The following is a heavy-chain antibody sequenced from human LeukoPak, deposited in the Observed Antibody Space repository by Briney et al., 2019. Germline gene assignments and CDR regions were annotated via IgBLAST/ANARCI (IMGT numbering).Heavy chain of an antibody. CDR2: IYSDGNT. D-gene: IGHD3-9*01. Sequence: GGSLRLSCAASGFTVSSHYMSWVRQAPGRGLEWVSVIYSDGNTYYADSVKGRFTISRDNSKNTLYLQMNSLRAEDTAVYYCAPMTGDASAYWGQGTLVTVSS. CDR3: APMTGDASAY. V-gene: IGHV3-53*01. CDR1: GFTVSSHY. J-gene: IGHJ4*02.